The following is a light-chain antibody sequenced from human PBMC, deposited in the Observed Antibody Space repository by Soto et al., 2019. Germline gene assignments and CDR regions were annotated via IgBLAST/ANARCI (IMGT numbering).Light chain of an antibody. Sequence: QYALTQPASVSGSPGQSITISCTGTSSDIGGYNFVSWYQQHPGKAPKLMIYEVTNRPSGISNRFSGSKSGNTASLTISGVQPEDEADYYCSSYRTMTTLVFGGGTKLTVL. CDR2: EVT. V-gene: IGLV2-14*01. CDR3: SSYRTMTTLV. CDR1: SSDIGGYNF. J-gene: IGLJ2*01.